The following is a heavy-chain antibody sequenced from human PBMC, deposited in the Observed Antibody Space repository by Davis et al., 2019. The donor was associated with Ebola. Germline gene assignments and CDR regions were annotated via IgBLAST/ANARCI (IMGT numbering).Heavy chain of an antibody. J-gene: IGHJ4*02. CDR3: ARVRANSYIDY. Sequence: GESLKISCAGYGFAMSGYSINWVRQAPGKGLQWLSYISSSSVPIYYADSVRARFTVSRDNAKKLVYLQLNSLRADDTALYYCARVRANSYIDYWGQGTLVTVSS. CDR1: GFAMSGYS. CDR2: ISSSSVPI. V-gene: IGHV3-48*04.